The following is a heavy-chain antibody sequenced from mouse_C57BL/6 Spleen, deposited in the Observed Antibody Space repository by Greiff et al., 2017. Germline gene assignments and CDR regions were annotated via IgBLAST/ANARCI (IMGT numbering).Heavy chain of an antibody. Sequence: VQLQQSGGGLVKPGGSLKLSCAASGFTFSSYAMSWVRQTPEKRLEWVATISDGGSYTYYPDNVKGRVTISRDNAKNNRYLQMSHLKSEATAIDDCARYRGVRRPLSKDMDDWGQGTSVTVSS. CDR2: ISDGGSYT. J-gene: IGHJ4*01. V-gene: IGHV5-4*01. CDR3: ARYRGVRRPLSKDMDD. D-gene: IGHD2-14*01. CDR1: GFTFSSYA.